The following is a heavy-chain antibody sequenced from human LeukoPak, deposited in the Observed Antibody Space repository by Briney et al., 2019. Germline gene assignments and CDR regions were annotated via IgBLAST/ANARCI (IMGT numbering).Heavy chain of an antibody. D-gene: IGHD1-14*01. CDR2: INPNSGGT. CDR3: ARGYNSGYEY. CDR1: GYTFTGYY. V-gene: IGHV1-2*02. J-gene: IGHJ4*02. Sequence: ASVKVSCKASGYTFTGYYMHWVRQAPGQGLEWMGWINPNSGGTNYAQKFQGRVTMTRDTSLSTIYMELNSLRSDDTAVYYCARGYNSGYEYWGQGTLVTVSS.